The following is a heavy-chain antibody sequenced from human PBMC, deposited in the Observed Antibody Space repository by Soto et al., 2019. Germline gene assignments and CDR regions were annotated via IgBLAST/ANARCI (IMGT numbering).Heavy chain of an antibody. J-gene: IGHJ6*02. CDR2: IWYDGSNK. CDR1: GFTFSSYV. V-gene: IGHV3-33*01. Sequence: GSLRLSCAASGFTFSSYVMHWVRQAPGKGLEWVGVIWYDGSNKYYADSVKGRFTISRDNSKNTLYLQMNSLRAEDTAVYYCAREVTMVRGVMDVWGQGTTVTVSS. D-gene: IGHD3-10*01. CDR3: AREVTMVRGVMDV.